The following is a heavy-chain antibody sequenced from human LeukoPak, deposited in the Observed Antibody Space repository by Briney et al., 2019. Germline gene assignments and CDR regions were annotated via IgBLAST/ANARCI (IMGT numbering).Heavy chain of an antibody. D-gene: IGHD4-23*01. V-gene: IGHV3-23*01. Sequence: GGFLRLSFAASGFTFSSYAMSWVRQAPGKGLEWVSSISGSGSGDRTNYADSVKGRFTISRDNSKNTLYLQMNSLRAEDTAVYYCAKVITVAYYYYGMDVWGQGTTVTVSS. CDR3: AKVITVAYYYYGMDV. J-gene: IGHJ6*02. CDR2: ISGSGSGDRT. CDR1: GFTFSSYA.